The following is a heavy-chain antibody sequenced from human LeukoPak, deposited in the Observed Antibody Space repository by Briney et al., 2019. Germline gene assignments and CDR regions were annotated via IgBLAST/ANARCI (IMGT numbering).Heavy chain of an antibody. V-gene: IGHV4-38-2*02. J-gene: IGHJ4*02. CDR2: IFRDGNT. CDR1: NYSISSGYY. Sequence: SETLSLTCGVSNYSISSGYYWGWIRQSPGEGLEWIGSIFRDGNTYYNPSLKSRVTISVDTSKNQFSLQLASVTAADTAVYYCARDSSSWVSSFDYWGQGTLVTVSS. D-gene: IGHD6-13*01. CDR3: ARDSSSWVSSFDY.